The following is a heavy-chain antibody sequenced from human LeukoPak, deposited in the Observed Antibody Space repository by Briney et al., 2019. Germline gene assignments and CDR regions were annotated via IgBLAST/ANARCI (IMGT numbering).Heavy chain of an antibody. V-gene: IGHV4-39*01. Sequence: PSETLSLTCTVSGVSISSAAYYWGWLRQPPGKGLEWIGNIYYSGNTYYNASLNSRVTISIDASKNRFSLKLSSVTATDTAVYYCAKSGGSGLIDYWGQGTLVTVSS. D-gene: IGHD1-26*01. CDR1: GVSISSAAYY. CDR2: IYYSGNT. J-gene: IGHJ4*02. CDR3: AKSGGSGLIDY.